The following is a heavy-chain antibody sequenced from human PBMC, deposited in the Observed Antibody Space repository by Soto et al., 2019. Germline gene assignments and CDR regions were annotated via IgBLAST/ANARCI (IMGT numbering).Heavy chain of an antibody. D-gene: IGHD3-22*01. CDR1: GFTFSSYV. Sequence: QVQLVESGGDVVQPGRSLRLSCAASGFTFSSYVFHWVRQTPGKGLEWVGLISHDGNKQYADSVKDRFTISRDNSKNELHLEMNSLGLEDTALYYCAREDESSGYAGTFQHWGQGPLVTVSP. CDR2: ISHDGNK. V-gene: IGHV3-30-3*01. CDR3: AREDESSGYAGTFQH. J-gene: IGHJ1*01.